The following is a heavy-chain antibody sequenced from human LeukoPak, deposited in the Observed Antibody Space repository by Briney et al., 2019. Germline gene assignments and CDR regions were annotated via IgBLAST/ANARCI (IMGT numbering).Heavy chain of an antibody. CDR1: GYTFNGYY. CDR2: MNPNSGNT. Sequence: GASVKVSCKTSGYTFNGYYMHWVRQAPGQGLEWMGWMNPNSGNTGYAQKFQGRVTITRNTSISTAYMELSSLRSEDTAVYYCARAVYSYGLYYYYYMDVWGKGTTVTVSS. CDR3: ARAVYSYGLYYYYYMDV. V-gene: IGHV1-8*03. J-gene: IGHJ6*03. D-gene: IGHD5-18*01.